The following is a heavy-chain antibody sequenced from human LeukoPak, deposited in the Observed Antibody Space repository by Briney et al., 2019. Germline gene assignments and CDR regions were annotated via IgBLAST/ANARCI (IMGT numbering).Heavy chain of an antibody. Sequence: SETLSLTCTVSGGSISSYYWSWIRQPPGKGLEWIGYIYYSGSTNYNPSLKSRVTISVDTSKNQFSLKLSSVTAADTAVYYCARDTYYYGSGSYYRVFDYWGQGTLVTVSS. CDR2: IYYSGST. D-gene: IGHD3-10*01. CDR3: ARDTYYYGSGSYYRVFDY. CDR1: GGSISSYY. J-gene: IGHJ4*02. V-gene: IGHV4-59*12.